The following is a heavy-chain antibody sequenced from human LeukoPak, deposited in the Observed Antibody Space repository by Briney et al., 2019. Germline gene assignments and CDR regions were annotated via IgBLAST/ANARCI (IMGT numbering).Heavy chain of an antibody. J-gene: IGHJ4*02. CDR3: AGGSYYGSGGRPGYFDH. D-gene: IGHD3-10*01. V-gene: IGHV3-53*01. CDR1: DFSVNNNY. Sequence: PGGSLRLPCAASDFSVNNNYMNWVRQAPGKGLEWVSLMDTFGGIYYRDSVKGRFTISRDISKNTLYLQMNTLSAEDTAVYYCAGGSYYGSGGRPGYFDHWGQGILVTVSS. CDR2: MDTFGGI.